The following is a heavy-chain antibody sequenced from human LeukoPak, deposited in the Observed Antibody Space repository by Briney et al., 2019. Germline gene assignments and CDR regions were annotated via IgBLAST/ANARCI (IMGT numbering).Heavy chain of an antibody. CDR2: IYYSGST. CDR3: ARGEDTAMVTGPFDY. Sequence: SETLSLTCTVSGGSISSYYWSWIRQPPGKGLEWIGYIYYSGSTNYNPSLKSRVTISVDTSKNQFSLKLSSVTAADTAVYYCARGEDTAMVTGPFDYWGQGTLVTVSS. J-gene: IGHJ4*02. V-gene: IGHV4-59*08. CDR1: GGSISSYY. D-gene: IGHD5-18*01.